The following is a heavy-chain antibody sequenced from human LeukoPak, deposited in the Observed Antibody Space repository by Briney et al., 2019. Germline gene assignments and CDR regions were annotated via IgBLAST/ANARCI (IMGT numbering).Heavy chain of an antibody. CDR1: GGTFSSYT. D-gene: IGHD1-26*01. CDR2: IIPILGIA. V-gene: IGHV1-69*04. Sequence: EASVKVSCKASGGTFSSYTISWVRQAPGQGLEWMGRIIPILGIANYAQKFQGRVTITADKSTSTAYMELSSLRSEDTAVYYCARDRGGSPVHFDYWGQGTLVTVSS. CDR3: ARDRGGSPVHFDY. J-gene: IGHJ4*02.